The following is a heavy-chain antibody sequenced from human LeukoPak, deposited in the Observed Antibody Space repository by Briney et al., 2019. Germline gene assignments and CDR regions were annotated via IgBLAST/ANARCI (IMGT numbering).Heavy chain of an antibody. CDR2: ISSSSSTI. V-gene: IGHV3-48*01. J-gene: IGHJ4*02. D-gene: IGHD6-13*01. CDR1: GFTFSSYS. Sequence: GGSLRLSCAASGFTFSSYSMNWVRRAPGKGLEWVSYISSSSSTIYYADSVKGRFTISRDNAKNSLYLQMNSLRAEDTAVYYCARGWASEAFDYWGQGTLVTVSS. CDR3: ARGWASEAFDY.